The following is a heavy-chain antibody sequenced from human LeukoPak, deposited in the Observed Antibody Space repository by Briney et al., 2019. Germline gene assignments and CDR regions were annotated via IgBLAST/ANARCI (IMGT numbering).Heavy chain of an antibody. Sequence: GGSLRLSCAASGFTFDDYGMSWVRQAPGKGLEWVSGINWNGGSTGYADSVKGRFTISRDNAKNSLYLQMNSLRAEDTALYHCARGDYDSSGYLPSGMDVWGQGTTVTVSS. J-gene: IGHJ6*02. CDR3: ARGDYDSSGYLPSGMDV. CDR2: INWNGGST. CDR1: GFTFDDYG. D-gene: IGHD3-22*01. V-gene: IGHV3-20*01.